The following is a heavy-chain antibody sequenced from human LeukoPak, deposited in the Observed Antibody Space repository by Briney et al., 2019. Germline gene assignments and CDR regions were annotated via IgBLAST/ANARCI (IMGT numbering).Heavy chain of an antibody. Sequence: GGSLRLSCAASGFTFSNFAMHWGRQAPGKGLEWVAVISYDGSRKDYADSAKGRFTISRDNSKNALYLEMNSLTTEDTAVYYCARDRAYYYDSSGYYYFDHWGQGTLVTVSS. CDR3: ARDRAYYYDSSGYYYFDH. V-gene: IGHV3-30*04. CDR1: GFTFSNFA. CDR2: ISYDGSRK. J-gene: IGHJ4*02. D-gene: IGHD3-22*01.